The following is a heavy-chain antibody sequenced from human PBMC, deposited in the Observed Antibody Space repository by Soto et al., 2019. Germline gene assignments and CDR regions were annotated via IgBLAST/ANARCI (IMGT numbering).Heavy chain of an antibody. CDR2: IYYSGST. J-gene: IGHJ6*03. D-gene: IGHD3-3*01. Sequence: SETLSLTCTVSGGSISSYYWSWIRQPPGRGLEWIGYIYYSGSTNYNPSLKSRVTISVDTSKNQFSLKLSSVTAADTAVYYCARVLPYDLEAYYYMDVWGKGTTVTVSS. V-gene: IGHV4-59*01. CDR3: ARVLPYDLEAYYYMDV. CDR1: GGSISSYY.